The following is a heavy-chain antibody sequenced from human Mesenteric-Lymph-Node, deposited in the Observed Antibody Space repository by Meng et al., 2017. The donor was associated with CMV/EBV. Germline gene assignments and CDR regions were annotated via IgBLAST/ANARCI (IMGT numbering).Heavy chain of an antibody. CDR1: GFTFGDYA. V-gene: IGHV3-49*04. CDR2: IRSKAYGGTT. Sequence: GGSLRLSCTASGFTFGDYAMSWVRQAPGKGLEWVGFIRSKAYGGTTEYAASVKGRFTISRDDSKSIAYLQMNSLKTEDTAMYYCTGGDYWGQGTLVTVSS. CDR3: TGGDY. J-gene: IGHJ4*02.